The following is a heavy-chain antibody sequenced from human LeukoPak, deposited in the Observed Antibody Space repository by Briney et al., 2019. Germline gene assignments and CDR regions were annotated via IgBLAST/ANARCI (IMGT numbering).Heavy chain of an antibody. Sequence: KTSETLSLTCAVYGGSFSGYYWSWIRQPPGKGLEWIGEINHSGSTNYNPSLKSRVTISVDTSKNQFSLKLSSVTAADTAVYYCARLGLAAARWGQGTLVTVSS. J-gene: IGHJ4*02. V-gene: IGHV4-34*01. CDR2: INHSGST. CDR3: ARLGLAAAR. CDR1: GGSFSGYY. D-gene: IGHD2-15*01.